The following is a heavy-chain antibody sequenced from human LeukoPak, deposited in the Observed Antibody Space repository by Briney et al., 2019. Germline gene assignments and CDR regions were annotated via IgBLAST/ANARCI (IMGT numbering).Heavy chain of an antibody. V-gene: IGHV3-15*01. CDR1: GFTFSNAW. D-gene: IGHD5-12*01. Sequence: GGSLRLSCAASGFTFSNAWMSWVRQAPGKGLEWVGRIKSKTDGGTTDYAAPVKGRLTISRDDSKNTLYLQMNSLKTEDTAVYYCTTAIVATLLFDYWGQGTLVTVSS. CDR3: TTAIVATLLFDY. J-gene: IGHJ4*02. CDR2: IKSKTDGGTT.